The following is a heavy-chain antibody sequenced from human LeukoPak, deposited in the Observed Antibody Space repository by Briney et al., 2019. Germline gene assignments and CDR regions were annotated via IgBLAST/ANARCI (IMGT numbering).Heavy chain of an antibody. CDR3: ARDLLIRGYSQGYLDY. V-gene: IGHV4-61*02. Sequence: SETLSLTCTVSGGSISSGSYYWSWIRQPAGKGLEWIGRIYTSGSTNYNPSLKSRVTISVDTSKNQFSLKLSSVTAADTAVYYCARDLLIRGYSQGYLDYWGQGTLVTVSS. CDR2: IYTSGST. CDR1: GGSISSGSYY. D-gene: IGHD5-18*01. J-gene: IGHJ4*02.